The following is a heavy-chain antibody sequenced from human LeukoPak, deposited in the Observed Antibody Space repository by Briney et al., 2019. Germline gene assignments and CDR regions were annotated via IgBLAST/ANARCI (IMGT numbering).Heavy chain of an antibody. CDR3: ARVLPNSNRRLDY. V-gene: IGHV3-74*01. D-gene: IGHD1-1*01. Sequence: GGSLRLSCAASGFTFSTYWMHWVRQAPGKGLVWVSRINYDGSTTDYADSVKGRFTISRDNAKNTLYLQMNSLRAEDTAVYYCARVLPNSNRRLDYWGQGTLVTVSS. J-gene: IGHJ4*02. CDR2: INYDGSTT. CDR1: GFTFSTYW.